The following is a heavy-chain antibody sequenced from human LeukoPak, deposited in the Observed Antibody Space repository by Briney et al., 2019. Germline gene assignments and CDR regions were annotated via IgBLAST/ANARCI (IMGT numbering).Heavy chain of an antibody. V-gene: IGHV3-66*01. J-gene: IGHJ4*02. CDR1: GFTVSSNY. D-gene: IGHD5-18*01. CDR2: TYSGGST. Sequence: PGGSLRLSCAASGFTVSSNYMSWVRQAPGKGLEWVSVTYSGGSTYYADSVKGRFTISRDNSKNTLYLQMNSLRVEDTAVYYCARGGGGNSYGVDYWGQGTLVTVSS. CDR3: ARGGGGNSYGVDY.